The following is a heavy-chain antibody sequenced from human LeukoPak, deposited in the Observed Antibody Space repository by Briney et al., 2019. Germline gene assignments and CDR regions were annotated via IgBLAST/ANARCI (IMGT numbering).Heavy chain of an antibody. J-gene: IGHJ4*02. V-gene: IGHV1-2*02. CDR3: ASGNSNPNMDY. D-gene: IGHD6-13*01. CDR1: GYTFTDYY. CDR2: VNPNNGVT. Sequence: GASVKVSCKASGYTFTDYYMHWVRQAPGQGLEWMGWVNPNNGVTDYAQKFQGRVTMTRNTSISTAYMELSSLRSEDTAVYYCASGNSNPNMDYWGQGTLVTVSS.